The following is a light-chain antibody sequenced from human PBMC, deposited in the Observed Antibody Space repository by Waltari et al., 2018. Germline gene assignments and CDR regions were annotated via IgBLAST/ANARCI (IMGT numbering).Light chain of an antibody. CDR2: GAS. CDR1: QGVGRA. V-gene: IGKV3-20*01. Sequence: EIVLTQSPGTLSLSPGERATLSCRASQGVGRALIWYQQKPGQAPRPLIYGASTRATGIPDRFSGSGFGTDFSLSISRLEPEDFAVYYCQRNDRLPVTFGQGTKVEIK. CDR3: QRNDRLPVT. J-gene: IGKJ1*01.